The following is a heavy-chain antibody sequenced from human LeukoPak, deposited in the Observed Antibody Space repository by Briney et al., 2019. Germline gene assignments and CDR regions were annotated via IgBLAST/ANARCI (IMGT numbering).Heavy chain of an antibody. Sequence: PSETLSPTCTVSGYSISSGYYWVWIRQPPGKGLEWIGCIYHSGTTYYNPSLKSRITISVDTSKNQFSLKLSSVTAADTAMYYCARDHPYMDVWGKGTTVTVSS. CDR1: GYSISSGYY. CDR2: IYHSGTT. V-gene: IGHV4-38-2*02. CDR3: ARDHPYMDV. J-gene: IGHJ6*03.